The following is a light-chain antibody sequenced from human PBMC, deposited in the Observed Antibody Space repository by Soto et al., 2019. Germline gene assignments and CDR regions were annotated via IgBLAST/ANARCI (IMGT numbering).Light chain of an antibody. CDR2: VNSDGSL. Sequence: QLVLTQSPSASASLGASVKLTCTLSSGYSSYAIAWHQQQPGKGPRYLMKVNSDGSLNKGDEIPDRFSGSSSGAERYLSISSLQYDDEADYYCQAWDTGIHVIFGGGTKVTVL. CDR1: SGYSSYA. CDR3: QAWDTGIHVI. J-gene: IGLJ2*01. V-gene: IGLV4-69*01.